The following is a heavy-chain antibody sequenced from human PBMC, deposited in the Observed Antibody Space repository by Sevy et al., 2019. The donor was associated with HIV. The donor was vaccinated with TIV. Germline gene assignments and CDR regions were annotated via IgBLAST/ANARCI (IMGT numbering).Heavy chain of an antibody. D-gene: IGHD3-22*01. CDR2: IGGSGTST. V-gene: IGHV3-23*01. CDR1: GFTFSCCA. Sequence: GGSLRLSCEASGFTFSCCAMTWVRQTPGKGLEWVSTIGGSGTSTFYADSVRGRFIISRDNSKNTLLLQMNSLRAEDTAVYFCAKRGNYDSRYWYFDLWGRGTLVTVSS. CDR3: AKRGNYDSRYWYFDL. J-gene: IGHJ2*01.